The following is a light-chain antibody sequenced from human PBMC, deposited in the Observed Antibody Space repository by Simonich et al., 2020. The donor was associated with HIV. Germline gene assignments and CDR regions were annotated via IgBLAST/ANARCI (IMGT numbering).Light chain of an antibody. V-gene: IGKV3-11*01. J-gene: IGKJ3*01. Sequence: EIVLTQSPATLSLSPGERATLSCRASQSVSSYFAWYQQKPGQAPRLLIYDASNRATGIPARFSGSGSGTDFTLTISSLEPEDFAVYYCQHHGAFGPGTKVDIK. CDR3: QHHGA. CDR2: DAS. CDR1: QSVSSY.